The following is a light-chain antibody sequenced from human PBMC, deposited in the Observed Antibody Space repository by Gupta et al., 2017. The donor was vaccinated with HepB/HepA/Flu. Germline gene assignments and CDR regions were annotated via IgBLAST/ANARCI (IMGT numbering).Light chain of an antibody. J-gene: IGKJ4*01. CDR2: DAS. CDR3: QQRTNFPPQFT. Sequence: EVVLTQSPDTLSLSPGERATLSCRASQSVSSYLNWYQQRPGQAPKLLIYDASNRATGVPERFSGSGSGTDFTLTISRLEPEDIAVYFCQQRTNFPPQFTFGGGTKVDVK. V-gene: IGKV3-11*01. CDR1: QSVSSY.